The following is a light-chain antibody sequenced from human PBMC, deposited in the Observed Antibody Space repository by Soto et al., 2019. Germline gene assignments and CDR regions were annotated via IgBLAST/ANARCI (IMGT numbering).Light chain of an antibody. Sequence: QSALAQPASVSGSPVQSITISCTGTSSDVGGYNYVSWYQQHPGKAPKLIIYNVSNRPSGVSNRFSGSKSVNTASLTISGLQAEDEGHYYCSSFTSSNTVLFGGGNKVTVL. CDR1: SSDVGGYNY. CDR2: NVS. J-gene: IGLJ2*01. V-gene: IGLV2-14*01. CDR3: SSFTSSNTVL.